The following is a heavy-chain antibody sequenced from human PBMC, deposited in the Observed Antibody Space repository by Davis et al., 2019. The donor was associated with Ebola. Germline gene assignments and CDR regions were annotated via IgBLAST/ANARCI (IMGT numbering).Heavy chain of an antibody. Sequence: GESLKISCAASGFTFDDYTMHWVRQAPGKGLEWVANIKQDGSEKYYVDSVKGRFTISRDNAKNSLYLQMNSLRAEDTAVYYCARGGYDWGQGTLVTVSS. CDR2: IKQDGSEK. D-gene: IGHD1-1*01. V-gene: IGHV3-7*03. J-gene: IGHJ4*02. CDR1: GFTFDDYT. CDR3: ARGGYD.